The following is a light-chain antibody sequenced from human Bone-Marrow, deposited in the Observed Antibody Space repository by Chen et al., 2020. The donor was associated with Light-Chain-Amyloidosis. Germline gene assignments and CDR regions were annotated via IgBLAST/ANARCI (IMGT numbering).Light chain of an antibody. CDR2: DTS. CDR1: QGIRSY. V-gene: IGKV1-9*01. Sequence: IQLSQSPSFLSASVGDTVTITCRASQGIRSYLAWYQQEPGKAPKLLIYDTSTLQTGVPPRFSGSGSGTEFTLTIGSLQPEDFATYYCQHLNSYPLTVGGGTKVEIK. CDR3: QHLNSYPLT. J-gene: IGKJ4*01.